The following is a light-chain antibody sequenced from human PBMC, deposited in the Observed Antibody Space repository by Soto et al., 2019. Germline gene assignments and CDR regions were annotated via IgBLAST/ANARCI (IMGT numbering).Light chain of an antibody. Sequence: QSVLTQPPSVSGVPGQRGTISCNGSSSNIGAGYDVHWYQQLPGTAPKLLIYGNSNRPSGVPDRFSGSKSGTSASLAITGLQAEDEADYYCQSYDSSLSGHYVFGTGTKVTVL. V-gene: IGLV1-40*01. CDR1: SSNIGAGYD. CDR2: GNS. J-gene: IGLJ1*01. CDR3: QSYDSSLSGHYV.